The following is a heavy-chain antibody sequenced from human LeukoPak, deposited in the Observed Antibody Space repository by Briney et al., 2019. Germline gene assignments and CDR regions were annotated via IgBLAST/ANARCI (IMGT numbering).Heavy chain of an antibody. CDR1: GGTFSSYT. CDR3: ARDWGVGGYSYGNAFDI. D-gene: IGHD5-18*01. CDR2: IIPILGIA. J-gene: IGHJ3*02. V-gene: IGHV1-69*04. Sequence: VASVKVSCKASGGTFSSYTISWVRQAPGQGLEWMGRIIPILGIANYAQKLQGRVTITADKSTSTAYMELSSLRSEDTAVYYCARDWGVGGYSYGNAFDIWGQGTMVTVSS.